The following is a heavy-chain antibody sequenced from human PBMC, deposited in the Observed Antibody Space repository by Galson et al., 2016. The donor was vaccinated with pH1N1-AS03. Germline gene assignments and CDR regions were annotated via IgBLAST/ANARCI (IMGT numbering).Heavy chain of an antibody. CDR3: AREYTSGKPTHYDS. CDR2: IKEDGSQK. Sequence: SLRLSCAASEFTFSNYYMSWVRQAPGKGLEWVATIKEDGSQKYYGDSVRGRFTISRDNAKNSLHLQMDSLRADDTATYYCAREYTSGKPTHYDSWGQGTLVTVSS. CDR1: EFTFSNYY. V-gene: IGHV3-7*03. D-gene: IGHD6-19*01. J-gene: IGHJ4*02.